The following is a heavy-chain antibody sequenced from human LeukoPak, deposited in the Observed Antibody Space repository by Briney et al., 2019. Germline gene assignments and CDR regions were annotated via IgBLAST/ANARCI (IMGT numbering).Heavy chain of an antibody. D-gene: IGHD2-2*01. Sequence: GASVKVSCKASGGTFSSYAISWVRQAPGQGLEWMGGIIPIFGTANYAQKFQGRVTITTDESTSTAYMELSSLRSEDTAVYYCARDLAISYCSSTSCPIDPWGQGTLVTVSS. CDR1: GGTFSSYA. J-gene: IGHJ5*02. CDR3: ARDLAISYCSSTSCPIDP. CDR2: IIPIFGTA. V-gene: IGHV1-69*05.